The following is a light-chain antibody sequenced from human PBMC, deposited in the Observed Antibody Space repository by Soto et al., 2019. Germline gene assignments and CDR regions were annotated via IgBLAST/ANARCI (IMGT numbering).Light chain of an antibody. Sequence: QSALTQPRSVSGSPGQSVTISCTGTSSDVGGYNYVSWYQQHPGKAPKLMIYDVSKRPSGVPDRFSGSKSGNTASLTISGLQAEDEADYHCCSYAGATAVFGGGTKVTVL. CDR1: SSDVGGYNY. CDR2: DVS. J-gene: IGLJ2*01. CDR3: CSYAGATAV. V-gene: IGLV2-11*01.